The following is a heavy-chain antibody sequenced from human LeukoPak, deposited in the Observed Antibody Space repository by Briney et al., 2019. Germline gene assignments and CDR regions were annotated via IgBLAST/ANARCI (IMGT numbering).Heavy chain of an antibody. Sequence: GGSLRLSCAASGFTFSSFWIHWVRQVPGKGLVWVSRINSDGFSTSYADSVKGRFTISRDTSKNRLYLQMTGLRADDTAIYYCAKDQGTLGYYYGLDVWGQGTTVTVSS. D-gene: IGHD7-27*01. CDR2: INSDGFST. CDR1: GFTFSSFW. CDR3: AKDQGTLGYYYGLDV. J-gene: IGHJ6*02. V-gene: IGHV3-74*01.